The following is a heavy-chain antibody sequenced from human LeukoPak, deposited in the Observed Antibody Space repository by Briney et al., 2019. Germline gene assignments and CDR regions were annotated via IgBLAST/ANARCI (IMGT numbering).Heavy chain of an antibody. Sequence: GGSLRLSCASSGFTFNNYAMTWVRQAPGKGLEWVSSITASGGSTYCADSVKGCFTISRDNSKNTLYLQMSSLGAEDTAVYYCARDYPTSGIVTIFDYWGQGTLVTVSS. CDR3: ARDYPTSGIVTIFDY. J-gene: IGHJ4*02. V-gene: IGHV3-23*01. CDR2: ITASGGST. CDR1: GFTFNNYA. D-gene: IGHD1-1*01.